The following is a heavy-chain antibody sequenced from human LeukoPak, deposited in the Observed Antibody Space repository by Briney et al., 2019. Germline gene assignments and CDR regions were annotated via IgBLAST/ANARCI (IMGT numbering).Heavy chain of an antibody. V-gene: IGHV1-69*04. D-gene: IGHD6-13*01. CDR1: GGTFSSYA. J-gene: IGHJ3*02. CDR2: IIPILGIA. Sequence: GASVKVSCKASGGTFSSYAISWVRQAPGQGLEWMGRIIPILGIANYAQKFQGRVTITADKSTSTAYMELSSLRSEDTAVYYCARVRRATAAADAFDIWGQGTMVTVSS. CDR3: ARVRRATAAADAFDI.